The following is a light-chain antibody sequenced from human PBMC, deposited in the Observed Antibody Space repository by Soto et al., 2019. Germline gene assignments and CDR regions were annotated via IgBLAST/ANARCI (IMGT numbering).Light chain of an antibody. CDR2: DAS. Sequence: EIVLTQSPATLSLSPGEGATLSCRASQSVSSYLVWYQQKPGQAPRLLIYDASKRATGIPARFSGSGSGTDFSLTISRLEPEDFAVYYCQQYGVSPRTFGQGTRLEI. J-gene: IGKJ5*01. CDR3: QQYGVSPRT. V-gene: IGKV3-11*01. CDR1: QSVSSY.